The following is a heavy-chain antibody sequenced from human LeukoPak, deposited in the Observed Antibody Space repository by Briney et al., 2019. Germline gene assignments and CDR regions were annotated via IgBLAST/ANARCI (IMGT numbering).Heavy chain of an antibody. Sequence: SVKVSCKASGGTFSSYAISWVRQAPGQGLEWMGGIIPIFGTANYAQKFQGRVTITTDEPTSTAYMELSSLRSEDTAVYYCARGPYDVLMVYAFDYWGQGTLVTVSS. CDR1: GGTFSSYA. CDR2: IIPIFGTA. J-gene: IGHJ4*02. D-gene: IGHD2-8*01. CDR3: ARGPYDVLMVYAFDY. V-gene: IGHV1-69*05.